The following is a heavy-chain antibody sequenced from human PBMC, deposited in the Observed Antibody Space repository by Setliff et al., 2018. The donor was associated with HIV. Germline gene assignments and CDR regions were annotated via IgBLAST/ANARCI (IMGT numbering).Heavy chain of an antibody. CDR1: GGSLTSYY. CDR2: AFYSGTT. V-gene: IGHV4-59*08. J-gene: IGHJ6*03. CDR3: ARQGAGYYYYTDV. Sequence: SETLSLTCIVSGGSLTSYYWSWIRQAPGKGLEWIGYAFYSGTTNYNPSLKSRVTISGQTSKDQFSLEMTSVTAADTAVYYCARQGAGYYYYTDVWGKGTTVTVSS.